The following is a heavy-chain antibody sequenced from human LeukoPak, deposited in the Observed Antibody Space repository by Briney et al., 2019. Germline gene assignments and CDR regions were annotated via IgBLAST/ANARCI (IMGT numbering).Heavy chain of an antibody. CDR3: GRAGVYSASSGYGPDR. J-gene: IGHJ5*02. CDR2: IYVGDTT. Sequence: GGSLRLSCAASGFSVRDYYMSWVRQAPGKGLEWVSVIYVGDTTSYADSVKGRFTISRDNSKNTLYLQMNSLRAEDTAVYYCGRAGVYSASSGYGPDRWGQGTLVTVSS. V-gene: IGHV3-53*01. CDR1: GFSVRDYY. D-gene: IGHD3-22*01.